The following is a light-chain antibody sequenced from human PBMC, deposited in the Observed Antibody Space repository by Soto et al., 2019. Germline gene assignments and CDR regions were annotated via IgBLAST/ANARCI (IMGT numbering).Light chain of an antibody. Sequence: EIVLTQSPGTLSLSPGERATLSCRASQSVSSSYLAWYQQKPGQAPRLLIYDASNRATGIPARFSGSGSGTDFTLTISSLEPEDFAVYYCQQRSNWLITFGQGTRLENK. J-gene: IGKJ5*01. CDR1: QSVSSSY. V-gene: IGKV3D-20*02. CDR3: QQRSNWLIT. CDR2: DAS.